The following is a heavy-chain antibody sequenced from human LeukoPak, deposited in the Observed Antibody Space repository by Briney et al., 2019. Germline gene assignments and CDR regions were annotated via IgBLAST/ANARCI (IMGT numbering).Heavy chain of an antibody. Sequence: SETLSLTCTVSGGSISSYYWSWIRQPPGKGLEWIGYIYYSGSTRYNPSLKSRVTISEDTSKNQLSLKLSSVTAADTAVYYCARTTRALATNFDYWGQGTLVTVSS. J-gene: IGHJ4*02. CDR2: IYYSGST. CDR1: GGSISSYY. CDR3: ARTTRALATNFDY. V-gene: IGHV4-59*01. D-gene: IGHD1-1*01.